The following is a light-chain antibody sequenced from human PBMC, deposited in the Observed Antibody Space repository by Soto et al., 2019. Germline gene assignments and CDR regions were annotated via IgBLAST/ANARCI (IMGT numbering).Light chain of an antibody. CDR2: EVS. V-gene: IGKV2-30*02. Sequence: DVVMTQSPLSLPVTLGQPASISCRSSQSLIHSDGNTYLSWFQQRPGQSPRRLIYEVSDRDSGVPDRCAGTGSGTDFTLKISRVEAEDVGVYYCMQGTHWPSTFGQGTEVEIK. CDR1: QSLIHSDGNTY. CDR3: MQGTHWPST. J-gene: IGKJ1*01.